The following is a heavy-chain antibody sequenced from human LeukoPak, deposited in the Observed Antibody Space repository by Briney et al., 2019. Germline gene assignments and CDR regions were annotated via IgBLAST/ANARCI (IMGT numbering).Heavy chain of an antibody. J-gene: IGHJ4*02. CDR2: ISGSGGST. CDR3: AKGVAVAAGFDY. CDR1: GFTFSSYA. D-gene: IGHD6-19*01. V-gene: IGHV3-23*01. Sequence: GSLRLSCAASGFTFSSYAMSWVRQAPGKGLEWVSAISGSGGSTYYADSVKGRFTISRDNSKSTLYLQMNSLRAEDTAVYYCAKGVAVAAGFDYWGQGTLVTVSS.